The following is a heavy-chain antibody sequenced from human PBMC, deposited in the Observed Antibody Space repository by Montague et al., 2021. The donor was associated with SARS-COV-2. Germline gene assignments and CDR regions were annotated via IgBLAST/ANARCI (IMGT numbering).Heavy chain of an antibody. D-gene: IGHD3-16*01. J-gene: IGHJ4*02. Sequence: SETSLTCTVSGGSIANSHKYWGWVRQPPFKGLEWIWRVLYTGTPXGHPXRPARVTISLDTSKNQFSLKMYSVTAADTATYFCVAGGDSAKAGAYWGQGTLVTVSS. CDR2: VLYTGTP. CDR1: GGSIANSHKY. CDR3: VAGGDSAKAGAY. V-gene: IGHV4-39*07.